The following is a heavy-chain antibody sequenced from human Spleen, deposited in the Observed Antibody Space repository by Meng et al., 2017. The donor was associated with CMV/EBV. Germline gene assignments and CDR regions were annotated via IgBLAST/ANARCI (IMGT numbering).Heavy chain of an antibody. CDR2: INRSGST. CDR1: GESFSGYY. CDR3: ARTPWGN. Sequence: SETLSLTCAVFGESFSGYYWSWIRQPPGKGLEWIGEINRSGSTNYNPSLKSRVTISIDTSKNQVSLRLSSVTAADMAVYYCARTPWGNWGQGTLVTVSS. J-gene: IGHJ4*02. D-gene: IGHD3-16*01. V-gene: IGHV4-34*01.